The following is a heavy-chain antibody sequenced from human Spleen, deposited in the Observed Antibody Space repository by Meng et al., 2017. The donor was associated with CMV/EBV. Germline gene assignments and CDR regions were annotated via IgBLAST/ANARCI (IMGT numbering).Heavy chain of an antibody. V-gene: IGHV1-18*01. CDR2: ISAHDGNT. J-gene: IGHJ6*02. CDR1: GYTLMNYG. Sequence: ASVKVSCKASGYTLMNYGLSWVRQAPGQGLEWMGWISAHDGNTNYAQRLQGRFTMTTDTSTSTAYMDLRSLRSDDTAVYYCARDRERYGMDVWGQGTTVTVSS. CDR3: ARDRERYGMDV.